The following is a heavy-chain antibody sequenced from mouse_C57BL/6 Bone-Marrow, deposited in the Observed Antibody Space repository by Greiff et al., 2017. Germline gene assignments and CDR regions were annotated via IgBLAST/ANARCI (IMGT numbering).Heavy chain of an antibody. CDR1: GYTFTDYY. V-gene: IGHV1-19*01. CDR2: INPYNGGT. J-gene: IGHJ4*01. CDR3: AREMITTGYYYAMDY. D-gene: IGHD2-4*01. Sequence: EVKLQESGPVLVKPGASVKMSCKASGYTFTDYYMNWVKQSHGKSLEWIGVINPYNGGTSYNQKFKGKATLTVDKSSSTAYMELNSLTSEDSAVYYCAREMITTGYYYAMDYWGQGTSVTVSS.